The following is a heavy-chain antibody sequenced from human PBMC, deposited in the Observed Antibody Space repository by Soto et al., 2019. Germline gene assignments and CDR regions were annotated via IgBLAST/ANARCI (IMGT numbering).Heavy chain of an antibody. CDR2: INHSGST. V-gene: IGHV4-34*01. CDR3: ARDRLQDGFDY. J-gene: IGHJ4*02. Sequence: SETLSLTCAVYGGSFSGYYWSWIRQPPGKGLEWIGEINHSGSTNYNPSLKRRVTISVDTSKNQFSLKLSSVTAADTAVYYCARDRLQDGFDYWGQGTLVTVSS. D-gene: IGHD4-4*01. CDR1: GGSFSGYY.